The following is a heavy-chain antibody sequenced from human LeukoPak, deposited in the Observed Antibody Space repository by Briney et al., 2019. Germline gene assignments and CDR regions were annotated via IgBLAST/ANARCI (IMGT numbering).Heavy chain of an antibody. J-gene: IGHJ6*03. CDR2: INHSGST. D-gene: IGHD3-10*01. Sequence: SETLSLTCAVYSGSFSGDYWSWIRQPPGKGLEWIGEINHSGSTNYNPSLKSRVTISLDTSKNQFSLKLSSVTAADTAVYYCARASMVRGVKAPYYYYYMDVWGKGTTVTISS. CDR1: SGSFSGDY. CDR3: ARASMVRGVKAPYYYYYMDV. V-gene: IGHV4-34*01.